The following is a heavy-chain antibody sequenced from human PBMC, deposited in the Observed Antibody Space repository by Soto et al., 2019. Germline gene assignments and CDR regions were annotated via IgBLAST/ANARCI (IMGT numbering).Heavy chain of an antibody. V-gene: IGHV3-23*01. CDR1: VFTFSSYA. D-gene: IGHD6-19*01. CDR2: IDGSGGTT. Sequence: PVGSLRLSCASSVFTFSSYAMTWVRQSPGKGLEWVSAIDGSGGTTYYADSVKGRFTISRDNSKNTLYLQMNSLRAEDTAVYYCANVWKWLVPEYWGQGTRVIVSS. CDR3: ANVWKWLVPEY. J-gene: IGHJ4*02.